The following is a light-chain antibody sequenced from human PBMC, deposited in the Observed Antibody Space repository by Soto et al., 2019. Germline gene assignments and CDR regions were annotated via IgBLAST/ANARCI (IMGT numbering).Light chain of an antibody. J-gene: IGLJ1*01. CDR3: SSYAGSSTYV. CDR1: ISDVGGYNY. CDR2: EVN. V-gene: IGLV2-8*01. Sequence: QSALTQPPSASGSPGQSVTISCTGTISDVGGYNYVAWYQQHPGKAPKLMIYEVNKRPSGVPDRFSGSKSGSTASLTVSGLQAEDEADYYCSSYAGSSTYVFGT.